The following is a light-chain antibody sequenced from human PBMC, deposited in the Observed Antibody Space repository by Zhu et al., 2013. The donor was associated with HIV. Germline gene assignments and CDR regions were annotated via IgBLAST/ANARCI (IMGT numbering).Light chain of an antibody. J-gene: IGLJ1*01. CDR3: CSYRNKTIPYV. CDR1: NRDITSYNY. CDR2: DVS. V-gene: IGLV2-14*03. Sequence: QSVLTQPASVSGSPGQSINISCTGSNRDITSYNYVSWYQQFPGKVPKLLIYDVSRRSSGVSNRFSGSRSGTTASLIISGLQTEDEADYYCCSYRNKTIPYVFGSGAQVIVL.